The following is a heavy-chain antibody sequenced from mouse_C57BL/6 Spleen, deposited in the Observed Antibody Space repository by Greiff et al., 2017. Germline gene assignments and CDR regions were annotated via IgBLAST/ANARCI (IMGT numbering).Heavy chain of an antibody. CDR3: TRGPPYYGSSDNSFDY. Sequence: VQLQQSGAELVRPGASVTLSCKASGYTFTDYEMHWVKQTPVHGLEWIGAIDPETGGTAYNQKFKGKAILTADKSSSTAYMELHSLTSEDSAVEYCTRGPPYYGSSDNSFDYWGQGTTLTVSS. CDR2: IDPETGGT. D-gene: IGHD1-1*01. V-gene: IGHV1-15*01. J-gene: IGHJ2*01. CDR1: GYTFTDYE.